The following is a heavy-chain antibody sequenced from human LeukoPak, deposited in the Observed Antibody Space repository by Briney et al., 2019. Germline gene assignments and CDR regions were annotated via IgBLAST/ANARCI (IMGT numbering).Heavy chain of an antibody. J-gene: IGHJ4*02. D-gene: IGHD2-15*01. CDR1: DGSIRSHY. Sequence: SETLSLTCTVSDGSIRSHYWTWIRRPPGRGLEWTGYISYSGSTNYNPSLRGRVTISIDTSKNQFFLRLSSVTAADTAVYYCARRYCSGGCCSSDYWGQGTQVTVSS. V-gene: IGHV4-59*11. CDR3: ARRYCSGGCCSSDY. CDR2: ISYSGST.